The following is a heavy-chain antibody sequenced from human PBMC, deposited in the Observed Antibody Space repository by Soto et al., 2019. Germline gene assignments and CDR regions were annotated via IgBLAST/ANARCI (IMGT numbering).Heavy chain of an antibody. CDR2: ISYDGSNK. CDR1: GFTFSSYA. V-gene: IGHV3-30-3*01. CDR3: ARWCSGGSCYSGGLDAFDI. Sequence: PGGSLRLSCAASGFTFSSYAMHWVRQAPGEGLEWVAVISYDGSNKYYADSVKGRFTISRDNSKNTLYLQMNSLRAEDTAVYYCARWCSGGSCYSGGLDAFDIWGQGTMVTVSS. J-gene: IGHJ3*02. D-gene: IGHD2-15*01.